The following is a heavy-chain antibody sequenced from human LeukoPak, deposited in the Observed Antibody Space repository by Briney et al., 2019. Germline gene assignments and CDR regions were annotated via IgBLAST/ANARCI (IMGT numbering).Heavy chain of an antibody. Sequence: PGGSLRLSCVVSDFTFAVSWVRQAPGKGLEWISTINGRGDDSFHADSVKGRFTISRDTTKNTLYLRMSSLRAAVTAMYFCVRMRGPERRHCFDYWSQGALLIVSS. CDR2: INGRGDDS. CDR3: VRMRGPERRHCFDY. D-gene: IGHD2-2*01. CDR1: DFTFA. J-gene: IGHJ4*02. V-gene: IGHV3-23*01.